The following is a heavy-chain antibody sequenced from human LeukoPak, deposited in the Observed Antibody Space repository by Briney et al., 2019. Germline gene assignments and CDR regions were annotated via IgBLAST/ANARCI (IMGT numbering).Heavy chain of an antibody. D-gene: IGHD3-9*01. CDR1: GGSFSGYY. V-gene: IGHV4-34*01. CDR2: INHSGST. CDR3: ARGPRYDIVTGYYYYYYDGMDV. J-gene: IGHJ6*02. Sequence: SETLSLTCAVYGGSFSGYYWSWVRQPPGKGLEWIGEINHSGSTNYNPSLKSRVTISVDTSKNQFSLKLSSVTAADTAVYYCARGPRYDIVTGYYYYYYDGMDVWGQGTTVTVSS.